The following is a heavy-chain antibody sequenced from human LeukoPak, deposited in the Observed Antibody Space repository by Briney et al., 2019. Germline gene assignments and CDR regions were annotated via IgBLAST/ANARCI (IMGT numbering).Heavy chain of an antibody. D-gene: IGHD1-26*01. CDR1: GFTFSTYN. J-gene: IGHJ4*02. CDR3: ARDLSGSYSVPFDY. V-gene: IGHV3-48*04. Sequence: GGSLRLSCAASGFTFSTYNMNWVRQAPGKGLEWVSYISGGSSTIYYADSVKGRFTISRDNAKNSLYLQMNSLRAEDTAVYYCARDLSGSYSVPFDYWGQGTLVTVSS. CDR2: ISGGSSTI.